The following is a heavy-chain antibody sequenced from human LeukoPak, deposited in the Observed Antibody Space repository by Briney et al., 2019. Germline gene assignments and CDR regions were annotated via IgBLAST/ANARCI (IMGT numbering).Heavy chain of an antibody. CDR2: IYHSGST. D-gene: IGHD4-17*01. J-gene: IGHJ3*02. V-gene: IGHV4-59*12. Sequence: SETLSLTCTVSGGSISSYYWSWIRQPPGKGLEWIGYIYHSGSTYYNPSLKSRVTISVDRSKNQFSLKLSSVTAADTAVYYCARVYHDYGDYVGWTFNIWGQGTMVTVSS. CDR1: GGSISSYY. CDR3: ARVYHDYGDYVGWTFNI.